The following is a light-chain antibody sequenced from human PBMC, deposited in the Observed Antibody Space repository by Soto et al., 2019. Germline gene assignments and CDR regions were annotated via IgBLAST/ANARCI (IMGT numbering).Light chain of an antibody. CDR2: LNIDGSH. Sequence: QLVLTQSPSASASLGASVKLTCTLSSGHSSYAIAWHQQQPEKGPRYLMNLNIDGSHSKGDGIPDRFSGSSSGAERYLTISGLQSEDEADYYCQTWGTGIVVFGGGTKLTVL. CDR3: QTWGTGIVV. V-gene: IGLV4-69*01. J-gene: IGLJ2*01. CDR1: SGHSSYA.